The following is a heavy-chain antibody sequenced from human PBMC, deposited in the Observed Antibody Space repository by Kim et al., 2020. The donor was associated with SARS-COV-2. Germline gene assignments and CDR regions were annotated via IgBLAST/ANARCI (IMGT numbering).Heavy chain of an antibody. CDR1: GGSFSGYY. J-gene: IGHJ4*02. CDR2: INHSGST. V-gene: IGHV4-34*01. CDR3: ARGKCSSTSCYRGKHDY. D-gene: IGHD2-2*01. Sequence: SETLSLTCAVYGGSFSGYYWSWIRQPPGKGLEWIGEINHSGSTNYNPSLKSRVTISVDTSKNQFSLKLSSVTAADTAVYYCARGKCSSTSCYRGKHDYWGQGTLVTVSS.